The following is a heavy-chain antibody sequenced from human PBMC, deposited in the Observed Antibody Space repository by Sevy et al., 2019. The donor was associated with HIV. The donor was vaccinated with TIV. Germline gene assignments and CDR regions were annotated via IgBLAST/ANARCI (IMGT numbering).Heavy chain of an antibody. CDR2: IKSKTDGGTT. Sequence: GGSLRLSCAASGFTFSNAWMSWVRQAPGKGLEWVGRIKSKTDGGTTDYAAPVKGRFTISRHDSKNTLYLQMNSLKTEDTAMYYCTTDSYRGSSGYYYGYYYYYMDVWGKGTTVTVSS. V-gene: IGHV3-15*01. CDR1: GFTFSNAW. CDR3: TTDSYRGSSGYYYGYYYYYMDV. J-gene: IGHJ6*03. D-gene: IGHD3-22*01.